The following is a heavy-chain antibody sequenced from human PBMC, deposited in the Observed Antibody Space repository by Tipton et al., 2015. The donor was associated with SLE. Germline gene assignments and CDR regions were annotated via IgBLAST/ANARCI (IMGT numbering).Heavy chain of an antibody. CDR1: GGSISSGGYS. J-gene: IGHJ6*03. CDR3: AREPVYYYYYMDV. V-gene: IGHV4-30-2*01. Sequence: TLSLTCVVSGGSISSGGYSWSWIRQTPGKGLEWIGEINHSGSTKYNPSLKSRVTMSVDTSKNQFSLRLNSVTAADTAVYYCAREPVYYYYYMDVWGKGTTVTVSS. CDR2: INHSGST.